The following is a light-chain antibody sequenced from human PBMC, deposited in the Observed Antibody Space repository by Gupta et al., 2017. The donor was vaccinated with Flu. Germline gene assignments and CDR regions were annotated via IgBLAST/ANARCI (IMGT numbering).Light chain of an antibody. J-gene: IGLJ2*01. CDR3: LLSYANGQVV. V-gene: IGLV7-46*01. CDR2: DTI. CDR1: TGAVTRGLY. Sequence: QAVVTQEPSLTVSPGGTVPLTCGSGTGAVTRGLYPYWFQQNLGQAPMTLIYDTINYHSLTSCRFSGSLLGDKAALTLSGAQPEDEADYYCLLSYANGQVVFGGGTKLTVL.